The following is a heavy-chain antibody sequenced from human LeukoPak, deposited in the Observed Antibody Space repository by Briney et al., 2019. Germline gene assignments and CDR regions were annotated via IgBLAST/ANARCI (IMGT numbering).Heavy chain of an antibody. CDR2: MNPNSGNT. V-gene: IGHV1-8*03. Sequence: ASVKVSCKASGYTFTSYDINWVRQATGQGLEWMGWMNPNSGNTGYAQKFQGRVTITRNTSISTAYMELSSLRSEDTAVYYCARRREDIWSGSYSDYFDYWGQGTLVTVSS. CDR1: GYTFTSYD. D-gene: IGHD1-26*01. CDR3: ARRREDIWSGSYSDYFDY. J-gene: IGHJ4*02.